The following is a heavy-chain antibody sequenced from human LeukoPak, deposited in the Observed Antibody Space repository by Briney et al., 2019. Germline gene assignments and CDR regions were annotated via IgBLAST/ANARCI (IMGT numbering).Heavy chain of an antibody. V-gene: IGHV1-46*01. D-gene: IGHD1-1*01. CDR1: GYXFTSYY. J-gene: IGHJ4*02. Sequence: ASVKVSCRASGYXFTSYYIHWVRQAPGQGLEWMGLINPSAGSTNYAPKFQGRVTMTRDTSTSTVYMDLSSLRSEDTAVYFCARGVEYNWNDAAPVPGDYWGQGTLVTVSS. CDR3: ARGVEYNWNDAAPVPGDY. CDR2: INPSAGST.